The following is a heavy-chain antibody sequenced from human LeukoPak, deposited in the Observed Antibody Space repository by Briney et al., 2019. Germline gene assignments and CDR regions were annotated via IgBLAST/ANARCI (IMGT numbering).Heavy chain of an antibody. Sequence: PSETLSLTCAVYGGSFSGYYWSWIRQPPGKGLEWIGEINHSGSTNYNPSLKSRVTISVDTSKNQFSLKLSSVTAADTAVYYCARRESDYYGSGSYPFDYWGQGTLVTVSS. D-gene: IGHD3-10*01. CDR2: INHSGST. J-gene: IGHJ4*02. CDR3: ARRESDYYGSGSYPFDY. CDR1: GGSFSGYY. V-gene: IGHV4-34*01.